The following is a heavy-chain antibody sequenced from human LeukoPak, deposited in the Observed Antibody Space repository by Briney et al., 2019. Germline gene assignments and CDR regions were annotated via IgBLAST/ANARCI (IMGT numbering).Heavy chain of an antibody. CDR3: ARDQSLGYCSGGSCPDPYYYYGMDV. D-gene: IGHD2-15*01. CDR1: GGFISSYY. CDR2: IYTSGST. Sequence: SETLSLTCTVSGGFISSYYWSWIRQPAGKGLEWIGRIYTSGSTNYNPSLKSRVTMSVDTSKNQFSLKLSSVTAADTAVYYCARDQSLGYCSGGSCPDPYYYYGMDVWGQGTTVTVSS. J-gene: IGHJ6*02. V-gene: IGHV4-4*07.